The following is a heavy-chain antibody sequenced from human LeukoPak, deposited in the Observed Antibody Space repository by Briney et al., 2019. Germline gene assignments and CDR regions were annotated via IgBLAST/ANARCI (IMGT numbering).Heavy chain of an antibody. CDR2: IYHSGST. CDR3: ARVLYYDVLTGYYINGWFDP. CDR1: AYSIRSGYF. V-gene: IGHV4-38-2*02. J-gene: IGHJ5*02. Sequence: SETLSLTCTVSAYSIRSGYFWGWIRQPPGKGLEWVASIYHSGSTYYNPSLKSRVTISVDTSKNQFSLKLTSVTAADTAVYYCARVLYYDVLTGYYINGWFDPWGQGTLVTVS. D-gene: IGHD3-9*01.